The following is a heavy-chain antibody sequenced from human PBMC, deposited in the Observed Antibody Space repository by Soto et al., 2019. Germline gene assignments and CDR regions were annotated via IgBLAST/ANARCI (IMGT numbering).Heavy chain of an antibody. J-gene: IGHJ5*02. CDR3: VRDGKKTLRDWFDP. D-gene: IGHD1-1*01. V-gene: IGHV4-4*07. Sequence: XASLSLTFTVCGACISGFYWSWIRKSAGKGLEWIGRIYATGTTDYNPSLKSRVMMSVDTSKKQFSLKLRSVTAADTAVYYCVRDGKKTLRDWFDPWGQGISVTVSS. CDR2: IYATGTT. CDR1: GACISGFY.